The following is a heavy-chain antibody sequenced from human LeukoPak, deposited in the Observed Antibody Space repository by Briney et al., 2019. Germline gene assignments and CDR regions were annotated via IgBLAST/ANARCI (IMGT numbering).Heavy chain of an antibody. D-gene: IGHD4-17*01. J-gene: IGHJ4*02. CDR1: GFIFSSYA. Sequence: PGGSLRLSCAGSGFIFSSYAMSWVRQAPGKGLEWVSLISGGGYTTNYADSVKGRFTISRDNAKNSLYLQMNSPRAEDTAVYYCARDTPRSGTVTTSGRLWGQGTLVTVSS. CDR2: ISGGGYTT. CDR3: ARDTPRSGTVTTSGRL. V-gene: IGHV3-23*01.